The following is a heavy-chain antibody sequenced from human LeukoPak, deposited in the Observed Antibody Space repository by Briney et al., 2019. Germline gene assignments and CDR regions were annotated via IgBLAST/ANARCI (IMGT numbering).Heavy chain of an antibody. CDR3: ARGETGTTYVDY. Sequence: SQTLSLTCTVSGGSISSGDYYWSWIRQPPGKGLEWIGYIYYSGSTYYNPSLKSRVTISVDTSKNQFSLKLSSVTAADTAVYYCARGETGTTYVDYWGQGTLVTVSS. V-gene: IGHV4-30-4*01. CDR1: GGSISSGDYY. J-gene: IGHJ4*02. D-gene: IGHD1-1*01. CDR2: IYYSGST.